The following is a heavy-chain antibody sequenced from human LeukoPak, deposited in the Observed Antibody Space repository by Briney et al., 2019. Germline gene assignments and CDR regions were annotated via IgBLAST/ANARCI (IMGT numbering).Heavy chain of an antibody. J-gene: IGHJ4*02. Sequence: GGSLRLSCAASGFTFSSYAMSWVRQAPGKGLEWVSAISGSGGSTYYADSVKGRFTISRDNSKNTLYLQMNSLRAEGTAVYYCAKDGAGYSSGTNDYWGQGTLVTVSS. V-gene: IGHV3-23*01. D-gene: IGHD6-19*01. CDR2: ISGSGGST. CDR1: GFTFSSYA. CDR3: AKDGAGYSSGTNDY.